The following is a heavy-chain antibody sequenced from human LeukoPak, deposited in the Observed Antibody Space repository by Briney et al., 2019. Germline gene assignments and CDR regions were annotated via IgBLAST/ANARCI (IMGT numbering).Heavy chain of an antibody. D-gene: IGHD4-17*01. CDR3: AVTTVTTILGGFDP. J-gene: IGHJ5*02. CDR2: IYHSGST. Sequence: SETLSLTCAVSGGSISSSNWWSWVRQPPGKGLEWIGEIYHSGSTNYNPSLKSRVTISVDKSKNQFSLKLSSVTAADTTVYYCAVTTVTTILGGFDPWGQGTLVTVSS. CDR1: GGSISSSNW. V-gene: IGHV4-4*02.